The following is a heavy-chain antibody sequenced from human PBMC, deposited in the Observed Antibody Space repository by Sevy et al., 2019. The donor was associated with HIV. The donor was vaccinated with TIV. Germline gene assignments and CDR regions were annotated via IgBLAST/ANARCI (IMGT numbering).Heavy chain of an antibody. D-gene: IGHD3-22*01. Sequence: ASVKVSCKASGYSLTGYYVHWLRQAPGQGLEWMGWINPGTGGTYFARRFQDRVTLTTGKSITTAFMELNGLTFEDTAVYYCARMGDYADTSGYYPLKYWGQGTLVTVSS. J-gene: IGHJ4*02. CDR1: GYSLTGYY. CDR2: INPGTGGT. V-gene: IGHV1-2*02. CDR3: ARMGDYADTSGYYPLKY.